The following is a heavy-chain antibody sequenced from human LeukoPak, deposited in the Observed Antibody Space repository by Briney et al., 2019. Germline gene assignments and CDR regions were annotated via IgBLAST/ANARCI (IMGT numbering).Heavy chain of an antibody. J-gene: IGHJ4*02. CDR3: ARGLVVY. V-gene: IGHV3-30-3*01. Sequence: GRSLRLSCAASGFTFSSYAMHWVRQAPGKGLEWVAVISYDGSNKYYADSVKGRFTISRVNSKNTLYLQMNSLRAEDTAVYYCARGLVVYWGQGTLVTVSS. CDR1: GFTFSSYA. CDR2: ISYDGSNK.